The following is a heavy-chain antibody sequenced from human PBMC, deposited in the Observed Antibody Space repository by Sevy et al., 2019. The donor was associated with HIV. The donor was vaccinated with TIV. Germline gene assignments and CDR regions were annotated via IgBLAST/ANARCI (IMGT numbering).Heavy chain of an antibody. CDR1: GFTFNIYA. J-gene: IGHJ5*02. Sequence: GGSLRLSCATSGFTFNIYAMSWVRQAPGKGLECVSTIGGGDTYYADSVKGRFTISRDDSKSAVYLQMNSLRADDTAVYYCAKDGVSRNKLWDWFDPWGQGTLVTVSS. CDR2: IGGGDT. V-gene: IGHV3-23*01. D-gene: IGHD2-21*01. CDR3: AKDGVSRNKLWDWFDP.